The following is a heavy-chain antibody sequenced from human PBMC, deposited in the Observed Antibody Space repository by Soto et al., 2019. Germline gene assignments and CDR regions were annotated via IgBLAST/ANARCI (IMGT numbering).Heavy chain of an antibody. CDR2: IYSGGST. J-gene: IGHJ5*02. D-gene: IGHD1-20*01. V-gene: IGHV3-66*01. CDR3: ARDVRITGTPHNWFAP. CDR1: GFTVSSNY. Sequence: PGGSLRLCCAASGFTVSSNYMSWVRQAPGKGLEWVSVIYSGGSTYYADSVKGRFTISRDNSKNTLYLQMNSLRAEDTAVYYCARDVRITGTPHNWFAPWGQGTLVTVSS.